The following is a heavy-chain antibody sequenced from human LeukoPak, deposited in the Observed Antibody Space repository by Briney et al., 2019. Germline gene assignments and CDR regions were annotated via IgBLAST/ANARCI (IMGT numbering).Heavy chain of an antibody. CDR1: GYTFTSYA. Sequence: ASVKVSCKASGYTFTSYAMNLVRQAPGQGLEWMGWINTNTGNPTYAQGFTGRFVFSLDTSVSTAYLQISSLKAEDTAVYYCARVVGCGGDCYSGISDYWGQGTLVTVSS. CDR2: INTNTGNP. D-gene: IGHD2-21*02. CDR3: ARVVGCGGDCYSGISDY. J-gene: IGHJ4*02. V-gene: IGHV7-4-1*02.